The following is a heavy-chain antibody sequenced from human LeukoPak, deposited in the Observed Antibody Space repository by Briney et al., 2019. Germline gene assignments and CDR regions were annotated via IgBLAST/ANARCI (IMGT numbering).Heavy chain of an antibody. CDR3: ARGRVGWFDP. CDR1: GGSFSGYY. Sequence: LETLSLTCAVYGGSFSGYYWSWIRQPPGKGLEWIGEINHSGSTNYNPSLKSRVTISVDTSKNQFSLKLSSVTAADTAVYYCARGRVGWFDPWGQGTLVTVSS. J-gene: IGHJ5*02. V-gene: IGHV4-34*01. CDR2: INHSGST.